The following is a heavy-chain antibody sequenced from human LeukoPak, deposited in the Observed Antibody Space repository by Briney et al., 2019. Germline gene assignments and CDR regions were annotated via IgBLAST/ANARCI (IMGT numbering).Heavy chain of an antibody. V-gene: IGHV3-9*01. CDR2: ISWNSGSI. Sequence: GRSLRLSCAASGFTFDDYAMHWVRQAPGKGLEWVSGISWNSGSIGYADSVKGRFTISRDNDKNSLYLQMNSLRAEDTAVYYCARGKAPLDYWGQGTLVTVSS. J-gene: IGHJ4*02. CDR1: GFTFDDYA. D-gene: IGHD3-16*01. CDR3: ARGKAPLDY.